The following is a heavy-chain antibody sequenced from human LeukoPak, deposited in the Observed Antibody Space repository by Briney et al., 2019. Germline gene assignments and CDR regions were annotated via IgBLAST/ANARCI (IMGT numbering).Heavy chain of an antibody. Sequence: GGSLRLSCAASGFTFSSYGMHWVRQAPGKGLEWVAVIWYDGSNKYYADSVKGRFTISRDNSKNTLYLQMNSLRAEDTAVYYCARVPYDSSGLDYWGQGTLVTVSS. V-gene: IGHV3-33*01. CDR1: GFTFSSYG. CDR2: IWYDGSNK. J-gene: IGHJ4*02. D-gene: IGHD3-22*01. CDR3: ARVPYDSSGLDY.